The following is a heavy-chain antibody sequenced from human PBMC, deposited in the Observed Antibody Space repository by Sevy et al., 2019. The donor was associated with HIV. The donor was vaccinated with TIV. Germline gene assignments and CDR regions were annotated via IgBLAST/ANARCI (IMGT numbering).Heavy chain of an antibody. Sequence: GGSLRLSCAASGFTFSSYSMNWVRQAPGKGLEWVSSMSSSSSYIYYADSVKGRLTNSRDNAKNSLYLQMNSLRAEDTAVYYCARDTQSITISYYFDYWGQGTLVTVSS. CDR2: MSSSSSYI. V-gene: IGHV3-21*01. CDR3: ARDTQSITISYYFDY. J-gene: IGHJ4*02. CDR1: GFTFSSYS. D-gene: IGHD3-3*01.